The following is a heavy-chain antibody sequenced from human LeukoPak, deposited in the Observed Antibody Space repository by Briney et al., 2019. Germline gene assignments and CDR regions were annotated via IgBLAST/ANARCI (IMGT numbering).Heavy chain of an antibody. D-gene: IGHD4-17*01. V-gene: IGHV3-21*01. CDR3: ARDLTTVTTSYYYMDV. CDR2: ISSSSSYI. CDR1: GFTFSSYS. J-gene: IGHJ6*03. Sequence: GGSLRLSCAASGFTFSSYSMNWVRQAPGKGLEWVSSISSSSSYIYYADSVKGRFTISRDNAKNSLYLQMNSLRAEDTAVYYCARDLTTVTTSYYYMDVWGKGTTVTISS.